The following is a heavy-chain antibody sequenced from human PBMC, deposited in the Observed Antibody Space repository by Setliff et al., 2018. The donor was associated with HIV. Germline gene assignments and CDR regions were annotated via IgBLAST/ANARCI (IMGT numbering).Heavy chain of an antibody. Sequence: SETLSLTCTVSGGCVSSRGYYWGWIRQPPGKGPEWIANILYGGNTYYNPSLKSRVTISVDTSKNHFSLKLNSVTTADTAVYFCARPTTGVGGGAAFDIWGQGTMVTVSS. CDR3: ARPTTGVGGGAAFDI. CDR1: GGCVSSRGYY. V-gene: IGHV4-39*02. J-gene: IGHJ3*02. D-gene: IGHD2-8*01. CDR2: ILYGGNT.